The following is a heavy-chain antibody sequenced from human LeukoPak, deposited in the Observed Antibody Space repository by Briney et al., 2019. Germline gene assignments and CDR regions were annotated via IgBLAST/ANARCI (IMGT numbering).Heavy chain of an antibody. J-gene: IGHJ6*03. CDR1: GGSISSSSYY. D-gene: IGHD3-3*01. CDR2: IYYSGST. V-gene: IGHV4-39*07. Sequence: ASETLPLTCTVSGGSISSSSYYWGWIRQPPGTGLEWIGSIYYSGSTYYNPSLKSRVTISVDTSKNQFSLKLSSVTAADTAVYYCAREPNPYYDFWSGLGKDYYYMDVWGKGTTVTVSS. CDR3: AREPNPYYDFWSGLGKDYYYMDV.